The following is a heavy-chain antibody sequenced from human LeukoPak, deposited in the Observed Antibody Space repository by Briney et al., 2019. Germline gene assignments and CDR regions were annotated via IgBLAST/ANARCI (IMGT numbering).Heavy chain of an antibody. Sequence: GGSLRLSCAASGFIFSSYTMSWVRQAPGKGPEWVSSVGIGGDKYYADSVKGRFTISRDNSKNTLFLQMNNLRDEDTATYYCAKDLQSDGRWDVDYWGRGILVTVSS. CDR1: GFIFSSYT. J-gene: IGHJ4*02. CDR3: AKDLQSDGRWDVDY. V-gene: IGHV3-23*01. CDR2: VGIGGDK. D-gene: IGHD1-26*01.